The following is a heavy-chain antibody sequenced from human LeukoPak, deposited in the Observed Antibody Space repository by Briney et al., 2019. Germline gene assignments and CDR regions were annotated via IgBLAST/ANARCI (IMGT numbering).Heavy chain of an antibody. V-gene: IGHV3-30*18. D-gene: IGHD5-24*01. CDR1: GFTFSSYG. Sequence: GRSLRLSCAASGFTFSSYGMHWVRQAPGKGLEWVAVISYDGSNKYYADSVKGRFTISRDNPKNTLYLQMNSLRAEDTAVYYCAKEGEWLQAFDYWGQGTLVTVSS. J-gene: IGHJ4*02. CDR3: AKEGEWLQAFDY. CDR2: ISYDGSNK.